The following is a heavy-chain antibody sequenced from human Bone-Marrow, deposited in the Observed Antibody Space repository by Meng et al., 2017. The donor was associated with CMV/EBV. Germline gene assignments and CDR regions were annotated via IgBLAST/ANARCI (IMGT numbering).Heavy chain of an antibody. CDR1: GFTLSTSGMR. J-gene: IGHJ4*02. CDR2: IDWDDDK. CDR3: ATTQRDGGIFFDY. Sequence: SGPTLVLLRQTLTLTCTFSGFTLSTSGMRVSWIRQPPGKALEWLARIDWDDDKFSRTSLKTRLTISKDTSKNQVVLTMTNMDPVDTATYCCATTQRDGGIFFDYWGQGTLVTVSS. V-gene: IGHV2-70D*14. D-gene: IGHD2-15*01.